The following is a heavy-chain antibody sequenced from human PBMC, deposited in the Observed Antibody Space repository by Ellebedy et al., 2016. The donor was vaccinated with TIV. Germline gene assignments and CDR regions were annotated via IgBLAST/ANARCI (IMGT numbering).Heavy chain of an antibody. D-gene: IGHD4/OR15-4a*01. CDR3: ARVLTIGDFDY. Sequence: AASVKVSCKASGYTFTNYGLNWVRQAPGQGLEWMGWINPYNGKPKYAQKPQDRVTMTTDTSTTTAYMELRSLISDDTAVDYCARVLTIGDFDYWGQGTLVTVSA. CDR2: INPYNGKP. CDR1: GYTFTNYG. J-gene: IGHJ4*02. V-gene: IGHV1-18*04.